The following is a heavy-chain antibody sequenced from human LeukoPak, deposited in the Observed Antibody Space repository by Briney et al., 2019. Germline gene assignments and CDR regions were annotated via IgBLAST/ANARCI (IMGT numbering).Heavy chain of an antibody. J-gene: IGHJ4*02. V-gene: IGHV4-4*02. CDR2: MYLSGTT. CDR3: AGLVGRYSSGLYYYYFDY. D-gene: IGHD3-22*01. Sequence: SETLSLTCAVSGGSISSSNWWSWVRQPPGKGLEWIGEMYLSGTTHSNPSVKSRVTISIDKSKNQFFLNLSSVTAADTAVYYCAGLVGRYSSGLYYYYFDYWGQGTLVTVSS. CDR1: GGSISSSNW.